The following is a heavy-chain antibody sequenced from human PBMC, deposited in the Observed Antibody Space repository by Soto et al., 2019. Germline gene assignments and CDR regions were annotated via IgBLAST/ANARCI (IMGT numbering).Heavy chain of an antibody. D-gene: IGHD4-17*01. J-gene: IGHJ5*02. Sequence: PGGSLRLSCAASGFTFSSYAMSWVRQAPGEGLEWVPAISGSGGSTYYADSVKGRFTISRDNSKNTLYLQMNSLRAEDTAVYYCAKDDYGDYNWFDPWGQGTLVTVSS. V-gene: IGHV3-23*01. CDR2: ISGSGGST. CDR3: AKDDYGDYNWFDP. CDR1: GFTFSSYA.